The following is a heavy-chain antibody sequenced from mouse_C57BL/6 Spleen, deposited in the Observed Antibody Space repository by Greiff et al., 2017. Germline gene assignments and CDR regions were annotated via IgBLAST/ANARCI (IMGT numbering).Heavy chain of an antibody. Sequence: EVKLEESVAELVRPGASVKLSCTASGFNIKNTYMHWVKQRPEQGLEWIGRIDPANGNTKYAPKFQGKATITADTSSNTAYLQLSSLTSEDTAIYYCATYYGSSYSYAMDYWGQGTSVTVSS. CDR3: ATYYGSSYSYAMDY. V-gene: IGHV14-3*01. D-gene: IGHD1-1*01. CDR1: GFNIKNTY. J-gene: IGHJ4*01. CDR2: IDPANGNT.